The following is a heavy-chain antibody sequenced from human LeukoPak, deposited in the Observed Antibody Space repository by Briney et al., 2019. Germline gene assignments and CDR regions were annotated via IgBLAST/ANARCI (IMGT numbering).Heavy chain of an antibody. CDR1: GGSISSISYY. J-gene: IGHJ4*02. CDR2: IYYSGST. V-gene: IGHV4-39*07. CDR3: ARSHHY. Sequence: PSETLSLTCTVSGGSISSISYYWGWIRQPPGKGLEWIGTIYYSGSTFYNPSLEIRLTISVDTSKNQFSLKLTSVTAADTAVYYCARSHHYWGRGTVVTVSS.